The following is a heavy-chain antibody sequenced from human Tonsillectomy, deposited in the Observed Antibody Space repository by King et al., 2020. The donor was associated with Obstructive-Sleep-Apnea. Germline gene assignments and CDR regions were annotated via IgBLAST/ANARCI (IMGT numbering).Heavy chain of an antibody. J-gene: IGHJ6*02. CDR2: ISYNGNNK. D-gene: IGHD2-15*01. CDR1: GFTFSSYA. CDR3: ARDRAEDIVVVVAATWGHIGYYYGMDV. Sequence: VQLVESGGGVVQPGRSLRLSCAASGFTFSSYAMHWVRQAPGKGLEWVAVISYNGNNKYYTDSVKGRFTISRDISKNTLYLQVNSLRAEDTAVYYCARDRAEDIVVVVAATWGHIGYYYGMDVWGQGTTVTVSS. V-gene: IGHV3-30-3*01.